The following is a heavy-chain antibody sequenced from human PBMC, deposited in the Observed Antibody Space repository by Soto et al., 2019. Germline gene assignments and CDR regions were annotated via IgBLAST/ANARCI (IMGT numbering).Heavy chain of an antibody. V-gene: IGHV4-39*01. CDR2: IFYTATT. D-gene: IGHD2-15*01. CDR3: ARPHWTGVVEAATPVWYFDS. Sequence: QLQLQESGPGLATPSETLSLTCTVSGGSIRSSSSYWGWIRQSPGQGLEWIGAIFYTATTYYNPSLKSRSVMAVDTSKNQFSLTLNSVTAAATAVYYCARPHWTGVVEAATPVWYFDSWGLGALVTVSS. CDR1: GGSIRSSSSY. J-gene: IGHJ4*02.